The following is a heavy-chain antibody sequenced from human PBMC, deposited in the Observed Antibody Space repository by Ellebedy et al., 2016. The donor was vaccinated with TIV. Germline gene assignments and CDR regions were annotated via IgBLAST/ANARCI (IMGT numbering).Heavy chain of an antibody. J-gene: IGHJ6*03. Sequence: GGSLRLSXAGSGVTLSRHDMHWVRQATGKGLEWVSMISVAGNTKYADSVKGRFTVSREDARNSLYLQVNSLRAEDTAVYYCAREVSFYYYYMDVWGKGTTVTVSS. CDR3: AREVSFYYYYMDV. CDR1: GVTLSRHD. D-gene: IGHD2/OR15-2a*01. V-gene: IGHV3-13*01. CDR2: ISVAGNT.